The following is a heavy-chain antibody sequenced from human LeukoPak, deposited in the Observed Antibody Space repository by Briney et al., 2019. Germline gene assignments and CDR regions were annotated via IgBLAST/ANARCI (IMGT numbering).Heavy chain of an antibody. CDR1: GFTLSSYG. V-gene: IGHV3-30*02. Sequence: GGALRHSRAASGFTLSSYGMHSVRPAPAKGLAGVAFIWYEGSNKYYAYSVKGRFTLSRDNSKNTMYLQMNSLRAEDTAVYYCAKDQSAYYDSSGSDYWGQGTLVTVSS. CDR3: AKDQSAYYDSSGSDY. J-gene: IGHJ4*02. CDR2: IWYEGSNK. D-gene: IGHD3-22*01.